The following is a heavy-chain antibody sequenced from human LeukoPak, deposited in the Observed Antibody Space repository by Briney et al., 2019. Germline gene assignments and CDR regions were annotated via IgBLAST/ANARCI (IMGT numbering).Heavy chain of an antibody. V-gene: IGHV4-38-2*02. CDR3: ARTQEAGYSSGRYDSYYYYYMGV. D-gene: IGHD6-19*01. Sequence: PSETLSLTCTVSGYSISTGYYWGWIRQPPGKGLEWIGTIYHSGSTYYNPSLKSRFTISIDTSKNQFSLKLSSVTAADTAVYFCARTQEAGYSSGRYDSYYYYYMGVWGKGTTVTISS. CDR1: GYSISTGYY. CDR2: IYHSGST. J-gene: IGHJ6*03.